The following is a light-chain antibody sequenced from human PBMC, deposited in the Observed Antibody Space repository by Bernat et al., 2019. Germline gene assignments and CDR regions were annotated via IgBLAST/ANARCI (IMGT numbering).Light chain of an antibody. Sequence: DVQMTQSPSTLSASVGDRVSITCRASQSISNWVAWYQQKPGKAPNLLIYMASTLETGVPSRFSGSGSGTEFTLTISSLQPDDFASYYCQHYSTYPITFGPWTKVD. CDR1: QSISNW. J-gene: IGKJ3*01. V-gene: IGKV1-5*03. CDR2: MAS. CDR3: QHYSTYPIT.